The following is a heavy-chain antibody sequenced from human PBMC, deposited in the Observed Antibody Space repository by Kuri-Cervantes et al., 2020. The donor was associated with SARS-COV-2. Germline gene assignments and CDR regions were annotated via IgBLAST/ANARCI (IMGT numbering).Heavy chain of an antibody. D-gene: IGHD2/OR15-2a*01. CDR3: ARVRSTTAGWFDP. V-gene: IGHV4-59*01. J-gene: IGHJ5*02. Sequence: SETLSLTCTVSGDSITNYYLTWIRQPPGKGLEWIGYVSYNGATAYNPSLKSRVTMSLDTSKNQFSLRLSSATAADTAVYYCARVRSTTAGWFDPWGQGTLVTVSS. CDR2: VSYNGAT. CDR1: GDSITNYY.